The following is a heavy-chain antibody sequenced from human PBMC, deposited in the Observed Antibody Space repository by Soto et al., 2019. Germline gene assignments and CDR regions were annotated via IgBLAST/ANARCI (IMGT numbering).Heavy chain of an antibody. V-gene: IGHV1-18*01. D-gene: IGHD6-19*01. CDR2: ISAYNGDT. Sequence: VQLVQSGGEVKKPGASVKVSCKASSYTFTDYGISWVRQAPGQGLEWMGWISAYNGDTKYAQKLQGRVTMTTDTSTSTAYMELRSPRSGDSAIYYCARGRWLYSGLDVWGQGTTVTVSS. CDR3: ARGRWLYSGLDV. J-gene: IGHJ6*02. CDR1: SYTFTDYG.